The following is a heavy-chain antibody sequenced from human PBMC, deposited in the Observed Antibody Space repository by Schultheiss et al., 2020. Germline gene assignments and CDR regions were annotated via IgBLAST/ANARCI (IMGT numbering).Heavy chain of an antibody. Sequence: GGSLRLSCAASGFTFSGSAMHWVRQASGKGLEWVANIKEDGSDEYYVDSVEGRFTISRDNAKNTLHLQMNSLRPEDTAVYYCARGGAGCFDLWGRGTLVTVSS. CDR3: ARGGAGCFDL. D-gene: IGHD4/OR15-4a*01. J-gene: IGHJ2*01. V-gene: IGHV3-7*05. CDR2: IKEDGSDE. CDR1: GFTFSGSA.